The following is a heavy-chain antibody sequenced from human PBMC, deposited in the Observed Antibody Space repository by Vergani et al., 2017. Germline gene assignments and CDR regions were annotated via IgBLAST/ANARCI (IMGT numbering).Heavy chain of an antibody. D-gene: IGHD6-19*01. Sequence: QVQLVQSGAEVKKPGSSVKVSCKASGGTFSSYAISWVRQAPGQGLEWMGRIIPILGIANYAQKFQGRVTITADKATSTAYMGLSSLRSEDTAVYYCARDGGSSGWRLPGGYGMDVWGQGTTVTVSS. CDR2: IIPILGIA. V-gene: IGHV1-69*04. J-gene: IGHJ6*02. CDR3: ARDGGSSGWRLPGGYGMDV. CDR1: GGTFSSYA.